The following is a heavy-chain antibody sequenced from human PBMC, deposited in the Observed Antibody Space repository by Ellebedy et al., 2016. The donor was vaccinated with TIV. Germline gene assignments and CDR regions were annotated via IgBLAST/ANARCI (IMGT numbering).Heavy chain of an antibody. Sequence: MPGGSLRLSCTVSGGSMRTYYWSWIRQPPGKGLEWIGYIYYSGSTNYNPSLKSRVTISVDTSKNQFSLKLSSVTAADTAVYYCARGEVTLYYYGMDVWGQGTTVTVSS. CDR1: GGSMRTYY. CDR2: IYYSGST. J-gene: IGHJ6*02. CDR3: ARGEVTLYYYGMDV. V-gene: IGHV4-59*01.